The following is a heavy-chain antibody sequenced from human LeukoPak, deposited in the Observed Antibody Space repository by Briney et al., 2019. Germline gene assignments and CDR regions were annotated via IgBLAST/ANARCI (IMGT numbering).Heavy chain of an antibody. CDR1: GFTFSSYA. J-gene: IGHJ3*02. Sequence: GGSLRLSCAASGFTFSSYALSWVRQAPGKGLEWVSYISSSSSTIYYADSVKGRFTISRDNAKNSLYLQMNSLRAEDTAVYYRARDRRPHDAFDIWGQGTMVTVSS. CDR2: ISSSSSTI. CDR3: ARDRRPHDAFDI. V-gene: IGHV3-48*01.